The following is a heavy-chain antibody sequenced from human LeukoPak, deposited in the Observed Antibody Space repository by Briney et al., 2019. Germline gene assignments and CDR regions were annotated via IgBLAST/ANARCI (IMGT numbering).Heavy chain of an antibody. D-gene: IGHD1-26*01. J-gene: IGHJ4*02. Sequence: GGSLRLSCAASGFTLSRYGMHWVRQAPGKGLEWVADIWSDGNNKYYADSVKGRFTISRDNSKNTLYLQMNSPTAEDTAVYYCAKHGPVPGVGYFAFDYWGQGTLVAVSS. V-gene: IGHV3-33*06. CDR1: GFTLSRYG. CDR3: AKHGPVPGVGYFAFDY. CDR2: IWSDGNNK.